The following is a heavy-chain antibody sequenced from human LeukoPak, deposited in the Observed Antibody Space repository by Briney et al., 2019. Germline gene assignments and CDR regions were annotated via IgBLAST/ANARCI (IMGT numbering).Heavy chain of an antibody. Sequence: GGSLRLSCAASGFTVSSNYMSWVRQAPGKGLEWVSVIYSDGSTYYADSVKGRFTISRDNSKNTLYLQMNSLRAEDTAVYYCASHDYGDYGHLDYWGQGTLVTVSS. J-gene: IGHJ4*02. D-gene: IGHD4-17*01. V-gene: IGHV3-66*04. CDR1: GFTVSSNY. CDR3: ASHDYGDYGHLDY. CDR2: IYSDGST.